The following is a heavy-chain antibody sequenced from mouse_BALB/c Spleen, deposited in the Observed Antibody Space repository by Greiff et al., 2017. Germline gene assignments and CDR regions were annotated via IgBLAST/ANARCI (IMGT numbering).Heavy chain of an antibody. CDR3: ASGGITTGCYAMDY. CDR1: GFNIKDTY. D-gene: IGHD2-4*01. V-gene: IGHV14-3*02. J-gene: IGHJ4*01. Sequence: VQLQQSGAELVKPGASVKLSCTASGFNIKDTYMHWVKQRPEQGLEWIGRIDPANGNTKYDPKFQGKATITADTSSNTAYLQLSSLTSEDTAVYYCASGGITTGCYAMDYWGQGTSVTVSS. CDR2: IDPANGNT.